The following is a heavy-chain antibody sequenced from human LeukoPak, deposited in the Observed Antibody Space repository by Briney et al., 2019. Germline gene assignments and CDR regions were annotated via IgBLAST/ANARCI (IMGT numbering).Heavy chain of an antibody. CDR3: ARRSSSGYRPDYFDY. CDR1: GGSFSGYY. J-gene: IGHJ4*02. D-gene: IGHD3-22*01. CDR2: INHSGST. V-gene: IGHV4-34*01. Sequence: SETLSLTCAVYGGSFSGYYWSWIRQPPGKGLEWIGEINHSGSTNYNPSLKSRVTISVDTSKNQFSLKLSSVTAADTAVYYCARRSSSGYRPDYFDYWGQGTLVTVSS.